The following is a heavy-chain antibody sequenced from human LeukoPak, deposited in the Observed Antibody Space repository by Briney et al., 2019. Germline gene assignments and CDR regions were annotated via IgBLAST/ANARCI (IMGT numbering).Heavy chain of an antibody. CDR3: VRVKGSYFDY. CDR1: GFPLSSYS. J-gene: IGHJ4*02. V-gene: IGHV3-48*01. CDR2: ISSSGSAI. Sequence: PGGSLRLSCAASGFPLSSYSKNWVRQAPGKGLEWVSYISSSGSAIYYVDSVKGRFTVSRDNAKNSLFLQMNSPRAEDTAVYYCVRVKGSYFDYWGQGALVTVSS. D-gene: IGHD2-15*01.